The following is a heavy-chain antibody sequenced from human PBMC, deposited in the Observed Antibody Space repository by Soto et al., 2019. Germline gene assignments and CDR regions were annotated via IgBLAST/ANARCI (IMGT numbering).Heavy chain of an antibody. Sequence: ASVKVSCKASGYTFTSYGISWVRQAPGQGLEWMGRISAYNGNTNYAQKLQGRVTMTTDTSTSTAYMELRSLRSDDTAVYYCARDEGTAMVYYYGMDVWGQGTTVTVSS. V-gene: IGHV1-18*04. CDR2: ISAYNGNT. D-gene: IGHD5-18*01. CDR1: GYTFTSYG. CDR3: ARDEGTAMVYYYGMDV. J-gene: IGHJ6*02.